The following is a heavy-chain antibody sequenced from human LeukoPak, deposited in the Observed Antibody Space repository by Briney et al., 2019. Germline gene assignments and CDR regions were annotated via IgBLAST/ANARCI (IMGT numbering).Heavy chain of an antibody. CDR2: INHSGTT. D-gene: IGHD4-23*01. CDR1: GGYFSVYY. Sequence: SETLSLTCAVYGGYFSVYYWSWIRQPPGKGLEWIGEINHSGTTNYNPSLKSRVSISLDTSKNQLSLMLTSVTAADTAVYYCARGLGGGNSIYFDYWGQGTLVTVSS. V-gene: IGHV4-34*01. CDR3: ARGLGGGNSIYFDY. J-gene: IGHJ4*02.